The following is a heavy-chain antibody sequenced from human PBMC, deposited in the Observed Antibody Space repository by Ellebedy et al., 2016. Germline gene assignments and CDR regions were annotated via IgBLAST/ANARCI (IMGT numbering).Heavy chain of an antibody. D-gene: IGHD2-8*01. CDR1: GFSVSSND. CDR2: LYGGGTS. CDR3: ATEGHCANGVCSYYLYGLDV. V-gene: IGHV3-53*01. J-gene: IGHJ6*02. Sequence: GGSLRLSXVVSGFSVSSNDMSWVRQAPGKGLELVSLLYGGGTSYYADSVKGRFTISRDSPKNTLYLQMNSLRAEDTAVYYCATEGHCANGVCSYYLYGLDVWGQGTTVTVSS.